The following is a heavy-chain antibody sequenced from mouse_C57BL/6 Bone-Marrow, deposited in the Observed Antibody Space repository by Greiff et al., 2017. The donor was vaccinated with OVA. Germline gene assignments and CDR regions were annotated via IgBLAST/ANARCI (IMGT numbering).Heavy chain of an antibody. CDR2: IYPRSGNT. CDR1: GYTFTSYG. J-gene: IGHJ1*03. D-gene: IGHD1-1*01. CDR3: ARGVYGRRYFDV. V-gene: IGHV1-81*01. Sequence: QVQLQQSGAELARPGASVKLSCKASGYTFTSYGISWVKQRTGQGLEWIGEIYPRSGNTYYNEKFKGKATLTADKSSSTAYMELRSLTSEDSAVYVCARGVYGRRYFDVWGTGTTVTVSS.